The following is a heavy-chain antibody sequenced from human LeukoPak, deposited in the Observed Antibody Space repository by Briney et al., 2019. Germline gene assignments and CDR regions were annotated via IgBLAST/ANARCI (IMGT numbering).Heavy chain of an antibody. CDR3: ARDHAYRADY. D-gene: IGHD2-2*01. CDR2: INQDESKK. V-gene: IGHV3-7*01. Sequence: GGSLRLSCAASGFTFSNDWMCWVRQAPGKGLEWVANINQDESKKYYADSVKGRFTISRDNAKNSLYLQMSSLTAEDTAIYYCARDHAYRADYWGQGTLVTVSA. J-gene: IGHJ4*02. CDR1: GFTFSNDW.